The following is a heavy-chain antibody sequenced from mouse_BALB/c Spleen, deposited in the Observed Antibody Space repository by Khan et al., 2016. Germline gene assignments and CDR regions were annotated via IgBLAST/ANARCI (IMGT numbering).Heavy chain of an antibody. J-gene: IGHJ4*01. V-gene: IGHV1-4*01. CDR1: GYTFTSYT. CDR2: INPSSGYT. CDR3: ARYRPNYGGAMDY. Sequence: VQLKQSGAELARPGASVKMSCKAAGYTFTSYTMHWVKQRPGQGLEWIGYINPSSGYTNYNQKFKDKATLTADKSSSTAYMQLSSLTSEDSAVYYSARYRPNYGGAMDYWGQGTSVTVSS. D-gene: IGHD1-1*01.